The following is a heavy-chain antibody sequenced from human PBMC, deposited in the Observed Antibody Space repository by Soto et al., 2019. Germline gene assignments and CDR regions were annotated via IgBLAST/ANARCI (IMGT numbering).Heavy chain of an antibody. D-gene: IGHD2-2*02. CDR2: TYYRSKWYN. V-gene: IGHV6-1*01. J-gene: IGHJ4*02. CDR3: ARADCSSTSCYTYYFDY. Sequence: SQTLSLTCAISGDSVSSNSAAWNWIRQSPSRGLEWLGRTYYRSKWYNDYAVSVKSRITISPDTSKNQFSLQLNSVTPEDTAVYYCARADCSSTSCYTYYFDYWGQGTLVTVSS. CDR1: GDSVSSNSAA.